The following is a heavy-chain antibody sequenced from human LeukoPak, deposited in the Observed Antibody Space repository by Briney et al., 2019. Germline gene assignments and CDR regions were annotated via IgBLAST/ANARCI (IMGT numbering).Heavy chain of an antibody. CDR2: IKEDGTEK. V-gene: IGHV3-7*01. CDR3: ARGGSESDY. CDR1: GFNFNHYW. Sequence: GGSLRLSCAASGFNFNHYWMTWVRQSPGKGLEWVANIKEDGTEKNYVDSVKGRFTISRDNAKNSLYLQMNSLRAEDTALYCCARGGSESDYWGQGTLVAVSS. J-gene: IGHJ4*02.